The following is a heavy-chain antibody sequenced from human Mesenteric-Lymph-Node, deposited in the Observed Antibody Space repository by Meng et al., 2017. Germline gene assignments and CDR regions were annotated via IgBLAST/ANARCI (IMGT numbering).Heavy chain of an antibody. J-gene: IGHJ4*02. CDR1: GFTFSSYA. CDR2: ISGSGGST. D-gene: IGHD2-2*01. V-gene: IGHV3-23*04. CDR3: AKDLVPAAPDY. Sequence: VAVVVFGGGLVRPGVSLILSCAASGFTFSSYAMSWVRQAPGKGLEWVSAISGSGGSTYYADSVKGRFTISRDNSKNTLYLQMNSLRAEDTAVYYCAKDLVPAAPDYWGQGTLVTVSS.